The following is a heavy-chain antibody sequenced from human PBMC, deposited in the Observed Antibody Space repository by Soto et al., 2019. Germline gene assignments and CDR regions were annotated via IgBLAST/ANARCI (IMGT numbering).Heavy chain of an antibody. V-gene: IGHV3-48*02. J-gene: IGHJ4*02. CDR2: ISSSSSTI. Sequence: GGSLRLSCAASGFTFSSYSMNWVRQAPGKGLEWVSYISSSSSTIYYADSVKGRFTISRDNAKNSLYLQMNSLRDEDTAVYYCARDRRYYDSSGYYNVLDYWGQGTLVTVSS. CDR1: GFTFSSYS. CDR3: ARDRRYYDSSGYYNVLDY. D-gene: IGHD3-22*01.